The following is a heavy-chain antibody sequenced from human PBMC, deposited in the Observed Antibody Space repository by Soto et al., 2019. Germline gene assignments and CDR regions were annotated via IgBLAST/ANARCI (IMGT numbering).Heavy chain of an antibody. J-gene: IGHJ6*02. CDR3: ASNRGYSGYDRPNYYYYYGMDV. V-gene: IGHV5-51*01. Sequence: GESLKISCKGSGYSFTSYWIGWVRQMPGKGLDWMGIIYPGDSDTRYSPSFQGQVTISADKSISTAYLQWSSLKASDTAMYYCASNRGYSGYDRPNYYYYYGMDVWGQGTTVTVSS. D-gene: IGHD5-12*01. CDR2: IYPGDSDT. CDR1: GYSFTSYW.